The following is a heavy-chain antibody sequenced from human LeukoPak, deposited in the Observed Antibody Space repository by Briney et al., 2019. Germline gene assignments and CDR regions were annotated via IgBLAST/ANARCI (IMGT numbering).Heavy chain of an antibody. D-gene: IGHD1-14*01. CDR1: GGSISSYY. CDR2: IYYSGST. J-gene: IGHJ6*02. Sequence: SETLSLTCTVSGGSISSYYWSWIRQPPGKGLEWIGYIYYSGSTNYNPSLKSRVTMAVDTFKNQFSLKLSPVTAADTAVYYCARDRGRHSYYYGMDVWGQGTTVTVSS. V-gene: IGHV4-59*01. CDR3: ARDRGRHSYYYGMDV.